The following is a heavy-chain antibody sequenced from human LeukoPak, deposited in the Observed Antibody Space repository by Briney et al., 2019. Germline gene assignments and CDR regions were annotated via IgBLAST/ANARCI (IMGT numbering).Heavy chain of an antibody. D-gene: IGHD3-10*01. CDR2: INHSGST. J-gene: IGHJ3*02. CDR3: ARVRVPLGAFDI. CDR1: GGSFSGYY. Sequence: SETLSLTCAVYGGSFSGYYWSWIRQPPGKGLEWTGEINHSGSTNYNPSLKSRVTISVDTSKNQFSLKLSSVTAADTAVYYCARVRVPLGAFDIWGQGTMVTVSS. V-gene: IGHV4-34*01.